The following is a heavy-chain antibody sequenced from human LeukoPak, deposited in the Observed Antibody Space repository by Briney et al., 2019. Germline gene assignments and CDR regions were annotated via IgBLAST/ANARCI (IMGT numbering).Heavy chain of an antibody. V-gene: IGHV4-39*07. D-gene: IGHD5-18*01. CDR1: GGSISSSSYY. Sequence: KASETLSLTCTVSGGSISSSSYYWGWIRQPPGKGLEWIGTIYYSGSTYYNPSLKSRVTISVDTSKNQFSLNLSSVTAADTAVYYCARARGYSYGYPDYWGQGTLVTVSS. CDR3: ARARGYSYGYPDY. J-gene: IGHJ4*02. CDR2: IYYSGST.